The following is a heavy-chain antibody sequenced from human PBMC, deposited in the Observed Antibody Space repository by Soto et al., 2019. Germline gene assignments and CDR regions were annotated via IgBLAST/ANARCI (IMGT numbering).Heavy chain of an antibody. CDR2: ISAYNGNT. CDR3: AVGSISSGWYDYFDY. J-gene: IGHJ4*02. V-gene: IGHV1-18*01. D-gene: IGHD6-19*01. CDR1: GYTFTSYG. Sequence: ASVKVSCKASGYTFTSYGISWVRQAPGQGLEWMGWISAYNGNTNYAQKLQGRVTMTTDTSTSTAYMELRSLRSDDTAVYYCAVGSISSGWYDYFDYWGQGTLVTVSS.